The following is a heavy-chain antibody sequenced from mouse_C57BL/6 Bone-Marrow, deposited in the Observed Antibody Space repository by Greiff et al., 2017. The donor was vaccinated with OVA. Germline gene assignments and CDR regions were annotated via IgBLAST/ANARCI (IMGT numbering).Heavy chain of an antibody. CDR3: ALDYYYGSSFDY. J-gene: IGHJ2*01. Sequence: VKLQESGPELVKPGASVKISCKASGYAFSSSWMNWVKQRPGKGLEWIGRIYPGDGDTNYNGKFKGKATLTADKSSSTAYMQLSSLTSEDSAVYFCALDYYYGSSFDYWGQGTTLTVSS. CDR2: IYPGDGDT. D-gene: IGHD1-1*01. V-gene: IGHV1-82*01. CDR1: GYAFSSSW.